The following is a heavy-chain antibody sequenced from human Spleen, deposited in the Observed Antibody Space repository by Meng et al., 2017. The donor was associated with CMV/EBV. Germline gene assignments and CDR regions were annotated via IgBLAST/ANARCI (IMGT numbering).Heavy chain of an antibody. CDR3: ARRYRWIAGGSGGLGY. J-gene: IGHJ4*02. D-gene: IGHD5-12*01. Sequence: ASVKVSCKASGYTFTNFYLHWVRQAPGQGLEWMGIINPSGGATTYAQGFQGRLTLTSDTSTNTVYMELSSLRSEDMAVYYCARRYRWIAGGSGGLGYWGQGTLVTVSS. CDR1: GYTFTNFY. CDR2: INPSGGAT. V-gene: IGHV1-46*01.